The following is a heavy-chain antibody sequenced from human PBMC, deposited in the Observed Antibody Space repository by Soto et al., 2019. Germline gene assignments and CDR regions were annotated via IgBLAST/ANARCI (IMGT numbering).Heavy chain of an antibody. V-gene: IGHV3-30*18. D-gene: IGHD5-12*01. Sequence: GGSLRLSWAAAGFAFSSYGMHWVRKAPGKGLEWVAFISYDGSNEYYADAVKGRFTISRDNSKNTLYLQMNRLRAEDTAVYYCAKAGGIVATIDYWGQGTLVTVSS. CDR1: GFAFSSYG. CDR2: ISYDGSNE. CDR3: AKAGGIVATIDY. J-gene: IGHJ4*02.